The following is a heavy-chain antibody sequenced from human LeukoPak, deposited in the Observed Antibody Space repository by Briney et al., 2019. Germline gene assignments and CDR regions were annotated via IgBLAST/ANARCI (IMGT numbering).Heavy chain of an antibody. Sequence: GGSLRLSCAASGFTFSSYSMNWFRQAPGKGLEWVSSISSSSSYIYYADSVKGRFTISRDNAKNSLYLQMNSLRAEDTAVYYCARDGHRTRGWFDPWGQGTLVTVSS. CDR3: ARDGHRTRGWFDP. D-gene: IGHD2-2*01. CDR1: GFTFSSYS. J-gene: IGHJ5*02. V-gene: IGHV3-21*01. CDR2: ISSSSSYI.